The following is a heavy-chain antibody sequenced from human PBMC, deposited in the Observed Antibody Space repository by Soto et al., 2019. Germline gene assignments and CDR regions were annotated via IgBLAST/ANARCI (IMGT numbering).Heavy chain of an antibody. CDR2: IIPILGIA. CDR1: GGTFSSYT. D-gene: IGHD3-3*01. CDR3: ARLPYYDFWSVDLGDAFDI. J-gene: IGHJ3*02. Sequence: VKVSCKASGGTFSSYTISWVRQAPGQGLEWMGRIIPILGIANYAQKFQGRVTITADKSTSTAYMELSSLRSEDTAVYYCARLPYYDFWSVDLGDAFDIWGQGTMVTVSS. V-gene: IGHV1-69*02.